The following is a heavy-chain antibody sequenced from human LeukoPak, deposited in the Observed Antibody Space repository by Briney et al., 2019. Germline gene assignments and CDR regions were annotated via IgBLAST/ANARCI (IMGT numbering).Heavy chain of an antibody. V-gene: IGHV1-69*01. Sequence: GSSVKVSCKASGGTFSSCAISWVRQAPGQGLEWMGGIIPIFGTANYAQKFQGRVTITADESTSTAYMELSSLRSEDTAVYYCARGPLWFRELHNWFDPWGQGTLVTVSS. CDR3: ARGPLWFRELHNWFDP. CDR1: GGTFSSCA. CDR2: IIPIFGTA. D-gene: IGHD3-10*01. J-gene: IGHJ5*02.